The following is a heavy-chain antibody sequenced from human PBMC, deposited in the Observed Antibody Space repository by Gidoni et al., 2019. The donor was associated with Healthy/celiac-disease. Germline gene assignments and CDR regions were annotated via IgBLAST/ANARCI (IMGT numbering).Heavy chain of an antibody. CDR1: GYTFTGYY. J-gene: IGHJ3*02. Sequence: QVQLVQSGAEVKKPGASVKVSCKASGYTFTGYYMHWVRQAPGQGLEWMGWINPNRGGTNYAQKFQGRVTMTRDTSISTAYMELSRLRSDDTAVYYCARVPRDLEMATFLCCAFDIWGQGTMVTVSS. D-gene: IGHD5-12*01. CDR2: INPNRGGT. CDR3: ARVPRDLEMATFLCCAFDI. V-gene: IGHV1-2*02.